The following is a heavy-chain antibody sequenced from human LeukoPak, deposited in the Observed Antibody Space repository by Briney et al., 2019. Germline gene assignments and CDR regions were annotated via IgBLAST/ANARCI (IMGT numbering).Heavy chain of an antibody. CDR1: GFTFSSYA. Sequence: GGSLRLSCSASGFTFSSYAMHWVRQAPGKGLEYVSGIGINGGSTDYADSVKGRFTISRDNSKNTVYLQMSSLRAEDTAVYYCVKESRVVRGVIMDAFDMWGQGTMVTVSS. V-gene: IGHV3-64D*06. CDR2: IGINGGST. CDR3: VKESRVVRGVIMDAFDM. J-gene: IGHJ3*02. D-gene: IGHD3-10*01.